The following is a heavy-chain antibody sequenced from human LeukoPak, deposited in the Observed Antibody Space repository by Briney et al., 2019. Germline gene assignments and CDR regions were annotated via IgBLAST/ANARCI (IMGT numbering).Heavy chain of an antibody. V-gene: IGHV3-11*01. CDR3: ARVRNSDGLERLPDY. CDR2: ISSSGSTI. CDR1: GFTFSDYY. D-gene: IGHD1-1*01. Sequence: PGGSLRLSCAASGFTFSDYYMSWIRQAPGKGLEWVSYISSSGSTIYYADSVKGRFTISRDNAKNSLYPQMNSLRAEDTAVYNCARVRNSDGLERLPDYWGQGTLVTVSS. J-gene: IGHJ4*02.